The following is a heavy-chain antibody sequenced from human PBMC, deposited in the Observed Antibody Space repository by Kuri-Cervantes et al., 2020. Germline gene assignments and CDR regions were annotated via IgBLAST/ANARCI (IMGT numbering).Heavy chain of an antibody. D-gene: IGHD6-19*01. CDR1: GGTFSSYA. CDR2: IIPIFGTA. CDR3: ASDSYSSGWYVGFDY. V-gene: IGHV1-69*05. J-gene: IGHJ4*02. Sequence: SSVNVSCKASGGTFSSYAIRWVRQAPGQGLEWMGGIIPIFGTANYAQKFQGRVTITTDESTSTAYMELSSLRSEDTAVYYCASDSYSSGWYVGFDYWGQGTLVTVSS.